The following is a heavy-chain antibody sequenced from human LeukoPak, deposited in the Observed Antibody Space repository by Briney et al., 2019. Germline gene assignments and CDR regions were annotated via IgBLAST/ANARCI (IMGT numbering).Heavy chain of an antibody. CDR2: MNPNSGDI. Sequence: ASVTVSCKASGYTFTSYDINWVRQATGQGPEWMGWMNPNSGDIGYAQKFQSRVTMTRDTSIRTAYMQLSSLTSEDTAVYFCARRTEAAHDYWGQGTLVTVSS. CDR1: GYTFTSYD. J-gene: IGHJ4*02. CDR3: ARRTEAAHDY. V-gene: IGHV1-8*01.